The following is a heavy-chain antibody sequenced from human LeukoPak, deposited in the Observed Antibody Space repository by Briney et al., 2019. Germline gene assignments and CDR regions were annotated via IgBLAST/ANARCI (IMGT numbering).Heavy chain of an antibody. V-gene: IGHV1-18*01. CDR1: GCTFTSYG. Sequence: ASVKVSCKASGCTFTSYGISWVRQAPGQGLEWMGWISTYNGNTNYAQKLQGRVTMTTDTSTSIAYMELRSLRSDDTAVYYCAREGSPFYYYYMDVWGKGTTVTVSS. CDR2: ISTYNGNT. CDR3: AREGSPFYYYYMDV. J-gene: IGHJ6*03. D-gene: IGHD2-15*01.